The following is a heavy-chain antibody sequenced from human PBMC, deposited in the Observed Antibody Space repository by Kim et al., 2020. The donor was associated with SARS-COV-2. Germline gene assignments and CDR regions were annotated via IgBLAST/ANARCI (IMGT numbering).Heavy chain of an antibody. D-gene: IGHD3-3*01. CDR2: IYYSGST. CDR3: ARAQRRPYYDFPNWFDP. Sequence: SETLSLTCTVSGGSVSSGSYYWSWIRQPPGKGLEWIGYIYYSGSTNYNPSLKSRVTISVDTSKNQFSLKLSPVTAADTAVYYCARAQRRPYYDFPNWFDPWGQGTLVTVSS. J-gene: IGHJ5*02. V-gene: IGHV4-61*01. CDR1: GGSVSSGSYY.